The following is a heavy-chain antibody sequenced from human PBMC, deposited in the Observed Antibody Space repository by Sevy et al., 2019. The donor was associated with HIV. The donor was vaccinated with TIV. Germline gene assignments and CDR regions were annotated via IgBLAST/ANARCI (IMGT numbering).Heavy chain of an antibody. CDR3: AIFTVVVSAGAFDI. V-gene: IGHV3-23*01. J-gene: IGHJ3*02. D-gene: IGHD2-2*01. CDR2: ISGSGGST. Sequence: GGSLRLSCVASGFTFSSYAMSWVRQAPGKGLEWVSAISGSGGSTYYADSVKGRFTISRDNSKNTLYLQMNSLRAEDTAVYYCAIFTVVVSAGAFDIWGQGTMVTVSS. CDR1: GFTFSSYA.